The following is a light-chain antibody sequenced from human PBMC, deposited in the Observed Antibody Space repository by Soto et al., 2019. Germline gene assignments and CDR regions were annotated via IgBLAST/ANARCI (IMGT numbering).Light chain of an antibody. V-gene: IGKV3-20*01. Sequence: EIVLTQSPGTLSLSPGERATLSCRASQSVSSSYLAWYQQRPGQAPRLLIYGASNRATGIPDRFSGSGSGTDFTLTISRLEPEDFAVYYCQQYGSSTSWTFGQGTKVEI. CDR1: QSVSSSY. CDR2: GAS. J-gene: IGKJ1*01. CDR3: QQYGSSTSWT.